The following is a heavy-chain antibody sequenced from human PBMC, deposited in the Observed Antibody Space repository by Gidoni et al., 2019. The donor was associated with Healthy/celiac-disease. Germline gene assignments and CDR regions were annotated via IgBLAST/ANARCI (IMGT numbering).Heavy chain of an antibody. D-gene: IGHD6-6*01. Sequence: QVQLQESGPGLVKPSGTLSLTCAVSGGSISSGNWWRWVRQPPGKGLEWIGEIYHSGSTNYNPSLKSRVTISVDKSKNQFSLKLSSVTAADTAVYYCARDRYSSSSRGGDYYYGMDVWGQGTTVTVSS. CDR1: GGSISSGNW. V-gene: IGHV4-4*02. CDR2: IYHSGST. CDR3: ARDRYSSSSRGGDYYYGMDV. J-gene: IGHJ6*02.